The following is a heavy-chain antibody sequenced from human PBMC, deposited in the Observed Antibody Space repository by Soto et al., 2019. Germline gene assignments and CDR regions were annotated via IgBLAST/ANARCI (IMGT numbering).Heavy chain of an antibody. J-gene: IGHJ5*02. CDR1: GFNFSSYA. Sequence: PGGSLILSCTASGFNFSSYAMSWVSQTTGKGLEWVSAISGSGGSTYYADSVKGRFTISRDNSKNTLYLQMNSLRAEDTAVYYCAKDFGGAVKHYYEKFDPWGQGTLVTVS. CDR2: ISGSGGST. D-gene: IGHD3-22*01. V-gene: IGHV3-23*01. CDR3: AKDFGGAVKHYYEKFDP.